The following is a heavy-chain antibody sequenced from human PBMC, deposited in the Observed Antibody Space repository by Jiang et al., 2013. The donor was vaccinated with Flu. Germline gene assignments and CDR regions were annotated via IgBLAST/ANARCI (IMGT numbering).Heavy chain of an antibody. CDR3: AKSPGIAVAPGNWYFDL. D-gene: IGHD6-19*01. Sequence: VQLVESGGGLVQPGGSLRLSCAASGFTFSSYAMSWVRQAPGKGLEWVSAISGSGGSTYYADSVKGRFTISRDNSKNTLYLQMNSLRAEDTAVYYCAKSPGIAVAPGNWYFDLWGRGTLVTVSS. CDR1: GFTFSSYA. J-gene: IGHJ2*01. V-gene: IGHV3-23*04. CDR2: ISGSGGST.